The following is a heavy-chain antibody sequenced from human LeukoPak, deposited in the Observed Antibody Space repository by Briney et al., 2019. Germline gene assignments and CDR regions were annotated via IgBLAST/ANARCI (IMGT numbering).Heavy chain of an antibody. CDR3: ARDLTDYYELDY. CDR1: GGSISSYY. Sequence: SETLSLTCTVSGGSISSYYWNWIRQPAGKGLEWIGRIYTSGSTNYNPSLKSRITMSVDTSKNQFSLNLISVTAADTAVYYCARDLTDYYELDYWGQGTLVTVSS. CDR2: IYTSGST. D-gene: IGHD3-22*01. V-gene: IGHV4-4*07. J-gene: IGHJ4*02.